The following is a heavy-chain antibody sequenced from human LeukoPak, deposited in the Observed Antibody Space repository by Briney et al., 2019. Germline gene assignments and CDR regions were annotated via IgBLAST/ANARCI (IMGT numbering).Heavy chain of an antibody. Sequence: GESLKISCKGSGYIFTNYWIGWVRQMPGKGLEWMGIIYPTDSDTRYSPSFQGQVTISADRPISTAYLQWNSLKASDTAMYYCARRMGADYWGQGTLVTVSS. CDR3: ARRMGADY. V-gene: IGHV5-51*01. D-gene: IGHD3-16*01. CDR2: IYPTDSDT. J-gene: IGHJ4*02. CDR1: GYIFTNYW.